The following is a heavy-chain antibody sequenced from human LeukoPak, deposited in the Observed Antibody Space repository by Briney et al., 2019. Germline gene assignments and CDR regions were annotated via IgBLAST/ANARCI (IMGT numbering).Heavy chain of an antibody. J-gene: IGHJ4*02. Sequence: ASVKVSCKASGYTFTSYGISWVRQAPGQGLEWMGWISAYNGNTNYAQKLQGRVTLTTDTSTSTAYMELRSLRSDDTAVYYCARDIAVAGKSDYWGQGTLVTVSS. CDR2: ISAYNGNT. D-gene: IGHD6-19*01. CDR1: GYTFTSYG. CDR3: ARDIAVAGKSDY. V-gene: IGHV1-18*01.